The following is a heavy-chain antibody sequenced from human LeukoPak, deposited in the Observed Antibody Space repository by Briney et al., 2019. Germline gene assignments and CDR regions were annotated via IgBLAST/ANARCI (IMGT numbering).Heavy chain of an antibody. CDR3: ARPSLNTGSYFDY. Sequence: GGSLRLSCAASGFTFSSYGMHCVRQAPGKGLEWVAVISFDGSNKYYADSVKGRFTISRDNSKNTLYLQMNSLRAEDTAVYYCARPSLNTGSYFDYWGQGILVSVSS. J-gene: IGHJ4*02. CDR2: ISFDGSNK. V-gene: IGHV3-30*03. D-gene: IGHD1-26*01. CDR1: GFTFSSYG.